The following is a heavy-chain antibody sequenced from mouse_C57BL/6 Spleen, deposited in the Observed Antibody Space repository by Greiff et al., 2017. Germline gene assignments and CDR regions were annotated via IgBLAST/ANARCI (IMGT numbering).Heavy chain of an antibody. D-gene: IGHD1-2*01. V-gene: IGHV1-82*01. CDR3: AITCEAQDGYD. Sequence: QVQLQQSGPELVKPGASVKISCKASGYAFSSSWMNWVKQRPGKGLEWIGRIYPGDGDTNYNGKFKGKATLTADKSSRTAYMQLSSLTSEDSAVYFSAITCEAQDGYDRGPGTTLTV. CDR1: GYAFSSSW. J-gene: IGHJ2*01. CDR2: IYPGDGDT.